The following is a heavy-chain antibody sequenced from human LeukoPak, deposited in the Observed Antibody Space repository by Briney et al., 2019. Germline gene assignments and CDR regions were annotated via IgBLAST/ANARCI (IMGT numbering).Heavy chain of an antibody. CDR3: ATQGRYCSSTSCYAARVDI. CDR1: GGSFSSGSYY. CDR2: IYYSGST. D-gene: IGHD2-2*01. J-gene: IGHJ3*02. V-gene: IGHV4-61*01. Sequence: SETLSLTCTVSGGSFSSGSYYWSWIRQPPGKGLEWIGYIYYSGSTNYNPSLKSRVTISVDTSKNQFSLKLSSVTAADTAVYYCATQGRYCSSTSCYAARVDIWGQGTMVTVSS.